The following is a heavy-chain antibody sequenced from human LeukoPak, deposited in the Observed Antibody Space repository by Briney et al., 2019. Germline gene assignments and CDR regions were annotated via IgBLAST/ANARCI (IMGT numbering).Heavy chain of an antibody. CDR2: IYTSGST. V-gene: IGHV4-4*07. J-gene: IGHJ3*02. Sequence: SETLSLTCTVSGGSISSYYWSWIRQPAGKGLEWIGRIYTSGSTNYNPSLKCRVTMSVDTSKNQFSLKLSSVTAADTAVYYCAREASTYYYGPDAFDIWDQGTMVTVSS. CDR1: GGSISSYY. D-gene: IGHD3-10*01. CDR3: AREASTYYYGPDAFDI.